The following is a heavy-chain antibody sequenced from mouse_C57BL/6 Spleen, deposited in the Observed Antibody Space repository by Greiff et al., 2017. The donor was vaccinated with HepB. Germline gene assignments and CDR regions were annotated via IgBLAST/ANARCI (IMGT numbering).Heavy chain of an antibody. V-gene: IGHV1-64*01. CDR1: GYTFTSYW. CDR3: ARSIYYGNPGYFDV. Sequence: QVQLQQPGAELVKPGASVKLSCKASGYTFTSYWMHWVKQSPGQGLEWIGMIHPNSGSTNYNEKFKSKATLTVDKSTSTAYMQLSSLTSEDSAVYYCARSIYYGNPGYFDVWGTGTTVTVSS. CDR2: IHPNSGST. D-gene: IGHD2-1*01. J-gene: IGHJ1*03.